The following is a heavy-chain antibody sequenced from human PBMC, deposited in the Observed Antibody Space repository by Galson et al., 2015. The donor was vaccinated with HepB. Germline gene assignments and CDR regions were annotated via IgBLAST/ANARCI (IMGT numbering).Heavy chain of an antibody. V-gene: IGHV3-33*08. J-gene: IGHJ2*01. Sequence: SLRLSCAASGFTFSSYAMSWVRQAPGKGLEWVAVIWYDGSNKYYADSVKGRFTISRDNSKNTLYLQMNSLRAEDTAVYYCARAPFSGYSSGWYRWGESWYFDLWGRGTLVTVSS. D-gene: IGHD6-19*01. CDR1: GFTFSSYA. CDR2: IWYDGSNK. CDR3: ARAPFSGYSSGWYRWGESWYFDL.